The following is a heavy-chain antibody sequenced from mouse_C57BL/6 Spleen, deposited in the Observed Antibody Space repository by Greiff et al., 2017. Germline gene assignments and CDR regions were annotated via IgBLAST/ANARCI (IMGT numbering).Heavy chain of an antibody. D-gene: IGHD1-1*01. CDR3: ARGEVTTGNYFDY. CDR1: GYTFTSYW. V-gene: IGHV1-7*01. J-gene: IGHJ2*01. CDR2: INPSSGYT. Sequence: QVQLQRSGAELAKPGASVKLSCKASGYTFTSYWMHWVKQRPGQGLEWIGYINPSSGYTKYNQKFKDKATLTADKSSSTAYMQLSSLTYEDSAVYYCARGEVTTGNYFDYWGQGTTLTVSS.